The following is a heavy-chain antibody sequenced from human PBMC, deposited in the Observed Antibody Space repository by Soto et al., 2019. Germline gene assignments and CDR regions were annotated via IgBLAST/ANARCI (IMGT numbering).Heavy chain of an antibody. CDR2: ISGGGGST. Sequence: GGSLRLSCTASGFTFNTYAMSWVRQAPGKGLEWVSAISGGGGSTYYADSVKGRFTISRDNSKNTLYLQMNSLRAEDTAVYYCAKVSRLWFWGQGTLVTVSS. V-gene: IGHV3-23*01. D-gene: IGHD5-18*01. CDR3: AKVSRLWF. CDR1: GFTFNTYA. J-gene: IGHJ4*02.